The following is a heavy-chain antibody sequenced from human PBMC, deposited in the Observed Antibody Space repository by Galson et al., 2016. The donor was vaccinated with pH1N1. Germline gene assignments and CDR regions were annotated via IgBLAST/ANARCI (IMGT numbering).Heavy chain of an antibody. CDR2: IKQDGSEI. CDR3: VRAIGGDASY. Sequence: SLRLSCAASGFSFSDYWIRWVRQAPGKGLEWVANIKQDGSEIYYVDSVKGRCTISRDNAKNSVSLQMNSLRVEDTGVYYCVRAIGGDASYGGQGTLVTVSS. D-gene: IGHD5-18*01. J-gene: IGHJ1*01. CDR1: GFSFSDYW. V-gene: IGHV3-7*01.